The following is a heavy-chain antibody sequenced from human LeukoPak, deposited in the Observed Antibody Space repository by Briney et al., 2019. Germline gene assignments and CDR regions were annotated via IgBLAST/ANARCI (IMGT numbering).Heavy chain of an antibody. CDR2: IYHSGST. Sequence: SETLSLTCAVSGYSISSGYYWVWIRQPPGKGLEWIGSIYHSGSTYYNPSLKSRVTISVDTSKNQFSMKLSSVTAADTAVYYCARLVGPGDCSSTSCYTLSSDNWFDPWGQGTLVTVSS. J-gene: IGHJ5*02. V-gene: IGHV4-38-2*01. CDR3: ARLVGPGDCSSTSCYTLSSDNWFDP. CDR1: GYSISSGYY. D-gene: IGHD2-2*02.